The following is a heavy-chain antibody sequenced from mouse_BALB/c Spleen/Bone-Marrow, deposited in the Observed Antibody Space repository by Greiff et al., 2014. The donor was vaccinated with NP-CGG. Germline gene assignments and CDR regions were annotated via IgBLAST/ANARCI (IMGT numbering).Heavy chain of an antibody. V-gene: IGHV3-1*02. CDR2: IHYSGTT. CDR3: ARFAGTPYTMDY. J-gene: IGHJ4*01. Sequence: DVQLQESGPDLVKPSQSLSLTCTVTGYSITSYYSWHWIRQFPGNKLEWMGYIHYSGTTVYNPSLKSRISITRDTSNNQFFLQLNSVITEDTATYYCARFAGTPYTMDYWGQGTSVTVSS. D-gene: IGHD4-1*01. CDR1: GYSITSYYS.